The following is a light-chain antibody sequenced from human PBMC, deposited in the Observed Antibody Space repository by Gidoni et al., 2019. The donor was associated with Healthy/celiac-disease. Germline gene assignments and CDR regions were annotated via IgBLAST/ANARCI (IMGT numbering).Light chain of an antibody. V-gene: IGKV1-39*01. CDR1: QSISSY. J-gene: IGKJ1*01. Sequence: DIQMTQSPSSLSASVGDRVTITCRASQSISSYLNWYQQKPGKAPKLLSYAASSLQSGVPSRFRGSGSGTDCTLTISSLQPEDFATYYCQQSYSTRRTFGQGTKVEIK. CDR2: AAS. CDR3: QQSYSTRRT.